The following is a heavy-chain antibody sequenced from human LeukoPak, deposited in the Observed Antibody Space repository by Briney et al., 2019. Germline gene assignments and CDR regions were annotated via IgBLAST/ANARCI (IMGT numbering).Heavy chain of an antibody. J-gene: IGHJ4*02. D-gene: IGHD3-16*01. CDR1: GFIFSRYS. CDR3: ARVSGGEDY. CDR2: IKQDGSEK. V-gene: IGHV3-7*01. Sequence: GGSLRLSCAASGFIFSRYSMSWVRQAPGKGLEWVANIKQDGSEKYYLDSVKGRFTISRDNAKNSLYLQMNSLRADDTAVYYCARVSGGEDYWGQGTLVTVSS.